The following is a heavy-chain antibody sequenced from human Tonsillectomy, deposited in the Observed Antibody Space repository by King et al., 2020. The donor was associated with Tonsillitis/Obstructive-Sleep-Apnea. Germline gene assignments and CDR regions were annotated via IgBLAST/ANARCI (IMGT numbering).Heavy chain of an antibody. Sequence: QLKESGPGLVKPSGTLSLTCAVSGGSISSSNWWSWVRQPPGKGLEWVGRIKSKTDGGTTDYAAPVKGRFTISRDDSKNTLYLQMNSLKTEDTAVYYCTTGIVGEDFDYWGQGTLVTVSS. V-gene: IGHV3-15*01. CDR1: GGSISSSNW. J-gene: IGHJ4*02. CDR3: TTGIVGEDFDY. D-gene: IGHD1-26*01. CDR2: IKSKTDGGTT.